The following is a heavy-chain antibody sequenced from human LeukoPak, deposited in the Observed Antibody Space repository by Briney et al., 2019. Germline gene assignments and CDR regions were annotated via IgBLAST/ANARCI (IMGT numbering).Heavy chain of an antibody. V-gene: IGHV1-2*02. Sequence: ASVKVSCKASGYTFTGYYMHWVRQAPGQGLEWMGWINPNSGGTNYAQKFQGRVTMTRDTSISTAYMELSRLRSDDTAVYYCARDPPIAAADTNWFDPWGQGTLVTVSS. J-gene: IGHJ5*02. CDR1: GYTFTGYY. CDR2: INPNSGGT. CDR3: ARDPPIAAADTNWFDP. D-gene: IGHD6-13*01.